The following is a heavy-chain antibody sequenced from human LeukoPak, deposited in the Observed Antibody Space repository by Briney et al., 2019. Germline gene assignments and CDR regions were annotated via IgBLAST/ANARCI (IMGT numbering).Heavy chain of an antibody. V-gene: IGHV4-39*01. Sequence: PSETLSLTCTVSGDSISSSRFYWAWIRQPPGKGLEWIGSVLYTGRTFYNPSLKSRVTISVDTSKNQFSLRLGSVTASDTAVYYCARRDVGATIDCWGQRTLVTVSS. CDR2: VLYTGRT. CDR3: ARRDVGATIDC. D-gene: IGHD1-26*01. CDR1: GDSISSSRFY. J-gene: IGHJ4*02.